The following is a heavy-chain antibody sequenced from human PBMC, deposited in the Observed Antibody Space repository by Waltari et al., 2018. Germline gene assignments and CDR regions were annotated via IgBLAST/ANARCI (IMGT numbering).Heavy chain of an antibody. CDR2: IKSKADGGTI. CDR1: GFNFINAW. Sequence: EGQLVESGGGLVQPGGSLTVSCAASGFNFINAWMYWVRQTPGKGLEGVGRIKSKADGGTIDYGAPVKGRFTISRDDSEDMLYRQMNSLKTEDTALYYCTTDTFYMKGFDPWGQGTLVTVSS. D-gene: IGHD4-4*01. V-gene: IGHV3-15*01. J-gene: IGHJ5*02. CDR3: TTDTFYMKGFDP.